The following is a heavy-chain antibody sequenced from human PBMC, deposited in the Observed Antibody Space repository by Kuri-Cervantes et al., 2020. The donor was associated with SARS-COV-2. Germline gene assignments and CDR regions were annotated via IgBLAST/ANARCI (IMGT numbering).Heavy chain of an antibody. CDR3: ARVGARGLDF. D-gene: IGHD1-26*01. Sequence: SETLSLTCTVSGGSISSYYWSWIRQPPGKGLEWIGRVYSTGTTDYNPSLKSRVTMSVDTSKSQFSLNLTSVTAADTAVYYCARVGARGLDFWGQGTLVTVSS. CDR2: VYSTGTT. V-gene: IGHV4-4*07. J-gene: IGHJ4*02. CDR1: GGSISSYY.